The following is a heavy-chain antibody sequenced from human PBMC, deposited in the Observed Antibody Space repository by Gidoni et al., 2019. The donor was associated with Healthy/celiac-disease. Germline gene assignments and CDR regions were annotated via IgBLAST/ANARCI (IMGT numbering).Heavy chain of an antibody. D-gene: IGHD6-13*01. V-gene: IGHV4-59*01. CDR2: IYYSGST. Sequence: QVQLQESGPGLVKPSETLSLHCTVSGGSISSSYWSWIRQPPGKGLEWIGYIYYSGSTNYNPSLKSRVTISVDTSKNQFSLKLSSVTAADTAVYYCAKAAAGSSVDPYWYFDLWGRGTLVTVSS. CDR3: AKAAAGSSVDPYWYFDL. J-gene: IGHJ2*01. CDR1: GGSISSSY.